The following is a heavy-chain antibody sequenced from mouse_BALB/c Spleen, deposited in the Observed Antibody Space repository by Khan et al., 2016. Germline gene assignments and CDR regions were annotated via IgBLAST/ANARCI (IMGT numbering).Heavy chain of an antibody. J-gene: IGHJ3*01. D-gene: IGHD2-13*01. CDR1: GYTFTNYG. CDR2: INTYTGEP. Sequence: QIQLVQSGPELKKPGETVKISCKASGYTFTNYGMNWVKQAPGKGLKWMGWINTYTGEPTYADDFKGRFAFSLQTSDSTAYLQINNLKNDDAATYCCAIGGDYGGFASWGQGTLVTVSA. V-gene: IGHV9-3-1*01. CDR3: AIGGDYGGFAS.